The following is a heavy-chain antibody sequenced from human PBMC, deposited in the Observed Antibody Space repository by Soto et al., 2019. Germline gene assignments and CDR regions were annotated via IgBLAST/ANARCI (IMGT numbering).Heavy chain of an antibody. Sequence: QVQLVQSGAEVKKPGASVKVSCKASGYTFNTYGITWVRQAPGQGLEWMGWISANNDHTNYPQKLQGRVTMTTDTSTSTAYMEPRSLTSDDCAVYYCARGTYFGYWGQVTLVTVSS. V-gene: IGHV1-18*01. J-gene: IGHJ4*02. CDR3: ARGTYFGY. CDR2: ISANNDHT. CDR1: GYTFNTYG.